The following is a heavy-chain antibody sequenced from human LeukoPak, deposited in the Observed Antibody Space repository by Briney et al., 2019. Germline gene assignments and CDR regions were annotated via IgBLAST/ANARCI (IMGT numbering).Heavy chain of an antibody. CDR3: ARGITRNYFDY. CDR2: ICSSGTT. J-gene: IGHJ4*02. CDR1: GFTVSSNY. Sequence: GGSLRLSCAASGFTVSSNYMSRVRQAPGKGLEWVSVICSSGTTYYADSVKGRFTISRDNSKNTVYLQMNSLRAEDTAMYYCARGITRNYFDYWGQGTLVTVSS. D-gene: IGHD5-24*01. V-gene: IGHV3-53*01.